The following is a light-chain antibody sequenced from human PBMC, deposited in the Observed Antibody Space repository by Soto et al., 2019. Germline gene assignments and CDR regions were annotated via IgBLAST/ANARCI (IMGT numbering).Light chain of an antibody. CDR3: QQCSSTPYT. CDR1: QSISSY. J-gene: IGKJ2*01. Sequence: DIQMTQSPSSLSASVGDRVTIACRASQSISSYLIWYQQKPGKAPKLLIYAASSLQSGVPSRFSGSGSGTDFTLTISSPQPEDFATYYCQQCSSTPYTFGQGTELEVK. V-gene: IGKV1-39*01. CDR2: AAS.